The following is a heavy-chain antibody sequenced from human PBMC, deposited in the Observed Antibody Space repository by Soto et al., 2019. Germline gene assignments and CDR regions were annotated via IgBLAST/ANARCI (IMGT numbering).Heavy chain of an antibody. D-gene: IGHD4-17*01. CDR2: INSGNGNT. CDR3: ARGRSAVTTFYFDY. CDR1: GYTLTSYS. Sequence: ASVKVACKASGYTLTSYSMHCVRQAPGQWLEWMGWINSGNGNTRYLQKFQGRVTITRDTSASTAYMELSSLRSEDTAVYYCARGRSAVTTFYFDYRGQG. J-gene: IGHJ4*02. V-gene: IGHV1-3*01.